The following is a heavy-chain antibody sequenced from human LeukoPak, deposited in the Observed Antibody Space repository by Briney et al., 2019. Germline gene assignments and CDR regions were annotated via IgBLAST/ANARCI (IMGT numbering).Heavy chain of an antibody. J-gene: IGHJ4*02. CDR3: ARRDADSTGYLYYFDY. V-gene: IGHV4-59*08. Sequence: IFYTGRTNYNPSLKSRVTILVDTSKKQFSLKLSSVTAADTALYYCARRDADSTGYLYYFDYWGQGTLVTVXS. D-gene: IGHD3-22*01. CDR2: IFYTGRT.